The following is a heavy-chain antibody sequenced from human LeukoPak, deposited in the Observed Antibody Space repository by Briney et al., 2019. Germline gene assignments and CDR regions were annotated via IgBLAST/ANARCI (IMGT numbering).Heavy chain of an antibody. Sequence: GGSLRLSCAASGFTFSSYSMNWVRQAPGKGLEWVSFIYSDNTHYSDSVKGRFTISRDNSKNTLYLQMNSLRAEDTAVYYCARRRGPLSYYFDYWGQGTLVTVSS. D-gene: IGHD1-26*01. J-gene: IGHJ4*02. CDR3: ARRRGPLSYYFDY. CDR1: GFTFSSYS. CDR2: IYSDNT. V-gene: IGHV3-53*01.